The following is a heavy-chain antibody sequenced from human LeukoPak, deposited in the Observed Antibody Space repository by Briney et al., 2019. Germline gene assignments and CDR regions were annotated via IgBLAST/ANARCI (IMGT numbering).Heavy chain of an antibody. CDR3: ARRPNYYDSSGSIDY. V-gene: IGHV4-39*01. J-gene: IGHJ4*02. Sequence: PSETLSLTCTVSGGSISSSSYYWGWIRQPPGKGLEWIGSIYYSGSTYYNPSLKSRVTISVDTSKNQFSLKLSSVTAADTAVYYCARRPNYYDSSGSIDYWGKGTLVTVSS. CDR2: IYYSGST. CDR1: GGSISSSSYY. D-gene: IGHD3-22*01.